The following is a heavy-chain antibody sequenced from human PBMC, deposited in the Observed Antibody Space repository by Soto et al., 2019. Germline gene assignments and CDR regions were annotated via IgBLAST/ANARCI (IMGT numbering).Heavy chain of an antibody. Sequence: EVQLVQSGAEVKKPGESLKISCKGSGYSFTSYWIGWVRQMPGKGLEWMGIIYPGDSDTRYSPSFQGQVTISADKSISTAYLQWSSLKASDTAMYYCARQQWLETPDNNWFDPWGQGTLVTVSS. V-gene: IGHV5-51*01. D-gene: IGHD6-19*01. J-gene: IGHJ5*02. CDR3: ARQQWLETPDNNWFDP. CDR1: GYSFTSYW. CDR2: IYPGDSDT.